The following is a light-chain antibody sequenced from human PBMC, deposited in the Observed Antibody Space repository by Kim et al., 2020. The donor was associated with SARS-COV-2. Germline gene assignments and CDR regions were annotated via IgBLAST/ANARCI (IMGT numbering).Light chain of an antibody. J-gene: IGLJ1*01. V-gene: IGLV1-47*01. CDR3: AAWDDSLSAYV. CDR2: RNN. Sequence: QSVLTQPPPASGTPGQRVTISFSGSSSNIGSNYVYWYQQLPGTAPKLLIYRNNQRPSGVPDRFSGSKSGTSASLAISGLRSEDEADYYCAAWDDSLSAYVFGTGTKVTVL. CDR1: SSNIGSNY.